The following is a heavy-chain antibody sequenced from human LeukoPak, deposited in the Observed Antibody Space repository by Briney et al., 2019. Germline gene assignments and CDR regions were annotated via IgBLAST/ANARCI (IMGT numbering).Heavy chain of an antibody. CDR3: AKDPYYDFWSGWTPYLD. J-gene: IGHJ4*02. V-gene: IGHV3-23*01. D-gene: IGHD3-3*01. CDR2: ISGSGGST. CDR1: GFTFSSYA. Sequence: GGSLRLSCAASGFTFSSYAMSWVRQAPGKGLEWVSAISGSGGSTYYADSVKGRFTISRDNSKNTLYLQMNSLRAEDTAVYYCAKDPYYDFWSGWTPYLDWGQGTLVTVSS.